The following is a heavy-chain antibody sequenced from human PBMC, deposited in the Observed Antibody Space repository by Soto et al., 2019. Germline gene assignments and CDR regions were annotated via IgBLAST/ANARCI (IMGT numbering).Heavy chain of an antibody. CDR2: IGPSSGNT. V-gene: IGHV1-18*01. CDR1: GYTFTSYT. J-gene: IGHJ4*02. Sequence: XSVKVSCKASGYTFTSYTVSWVRQAPGQGLEWVGWIGPSSGNTDSARNLQGRVTMTTDTSTSTAYMELRSLRSDDTAVYYCARDTGNFFDYWGQGTLVTSPQ. CDR3: ARDTGNFFDY.